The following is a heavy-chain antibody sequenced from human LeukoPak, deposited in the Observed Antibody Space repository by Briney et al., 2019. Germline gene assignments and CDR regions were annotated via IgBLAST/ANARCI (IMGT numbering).Heavy chain of an antibody. CDR1: GGSISSGGYS. CDR2: IYHSGST. Sequence: PSETLSLTCAVSGGSISSGGYSWSWIRQPPGKGLAWIGYIYHSGSTYYNPSLKSRVTISVDRSKNQFSLKLSSVTAADTAVYYCARKGIAAAGTRTAFDPWGQGTLVTVSS. V-gene: IGHV4-30-2*01. D-gene: IGHD6-13*01. CDR3: ARKGIAAAGTRTAFDP. J-gene: IGHJ5*02.